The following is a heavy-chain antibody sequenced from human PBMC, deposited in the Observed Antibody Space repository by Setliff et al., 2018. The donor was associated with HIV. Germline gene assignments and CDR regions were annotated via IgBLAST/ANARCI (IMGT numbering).Heavy chain of an antibody. Sequence: SETLSLTCTVSGASISLIAYYWGWVRQPPGKGLEWIGSVYYTGSTFYNPSLKSLKGRVTISVDTSKNQFSLKLRSVTAVDTAVYYCAGSALWFGEADWYFDLWGRGTLVTVSS. CDR1: GASISLIAYY. CDR3: AGSALWFGEADWYFDL. D-gene: IGHD3-10*01. V-gene: IGHV4-39*07. J-gene: IGHJ2*01. CDR2: VYYTGST.